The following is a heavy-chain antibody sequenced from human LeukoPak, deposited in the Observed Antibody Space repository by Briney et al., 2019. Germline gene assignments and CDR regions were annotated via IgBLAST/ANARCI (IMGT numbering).Heavy chain of an antibody. CDR2: IRGSGITT. CDR1: GFTFSGCA. D-gene: IGHD3-9*01. Sequence: RPGGSLRLSCVASGFTFSGCAMSWVRQAPGKGLERVSAIRGSGITTYYADSVKGRFTISRDNSKDTLYLQMNSLRAEDTAVYYCAKGLFDWLSDTDYWGQGTLVTVSS. CDR3: AKGLFDWLSDTDY. J-gene: IGHJ4*02. V-gene: IGHV3-23*01.